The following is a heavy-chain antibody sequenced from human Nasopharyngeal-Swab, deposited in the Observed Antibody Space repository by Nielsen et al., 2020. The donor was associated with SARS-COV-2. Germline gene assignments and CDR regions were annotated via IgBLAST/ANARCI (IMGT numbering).Heavy chain of an antibody. CDR2: ISGSGGYT. Sequence: GESLKISCAASRFTFSRYGMSWVRQAPGKGLEWVSTISGSGGYTYYAGSVKGRFTISRDNSKNTLYLQMNSLRVEDTAIYYCARGAFEYSSSWYDPYYFDYWGQGTLVTVSS. V-gene: IGHV3-23*01. CDR1: RFTFSRYG. J-gene: IGHJ4*02. D-gene: IGHD6-19*01. CDR3: ARGAFEYSSSWYDPYYFDY.